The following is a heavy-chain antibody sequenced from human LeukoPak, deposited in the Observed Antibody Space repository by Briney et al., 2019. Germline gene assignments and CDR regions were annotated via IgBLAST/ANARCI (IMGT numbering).Heavy chain of an antibody. J-gene: IGHJ4*02. Sequence: PSETLSLTCTVSGDTLISYYWSWIRQPAAKGLEWIGHINTSGSNNYYTSGSTDYNPPLKSRVTISLDRSKNQFSLKLSSVTAADTAVYYCAAFLSGTYWYFDYWGQGALVTVSS. D-gene: IGHD1-26*01. CDR1: GDTLISYY. V-gene: IGHV4-4*07. CDR2: INTSGSNNYYTSGST. CDR3: AAFLSGTYWYFDY.